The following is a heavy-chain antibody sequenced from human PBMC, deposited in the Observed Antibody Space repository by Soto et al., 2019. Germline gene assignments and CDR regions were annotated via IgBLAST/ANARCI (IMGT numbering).Heavy chain of an antibody. CDR1: GFTFSSYA. Sequence: PGGSLRRSCAASGFTFSSYAMRWVRQAPGKGLEWVSAISGSGGSTYYADSVRGRFTISGDNSKNTLYLHMNSLRAEDTAVYFCAKDPGVNGDYYYGMDVWGQGTTVTVSS. CDR2: ISGSGGST. D-gene: IGHD3-10*01. CDR3: AKDPGVNGDYYYGMDV. V-gene: IGHV3-23*01. J-gene: IGHJ6*02.